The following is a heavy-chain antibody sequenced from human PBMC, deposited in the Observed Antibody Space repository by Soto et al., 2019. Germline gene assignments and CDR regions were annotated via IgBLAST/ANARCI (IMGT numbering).Heavy chain of an antibody. D-gene: IGHD3-16*01. V-gene: IGHV5-51*01. CDR3: ARASGGEYYDRRNWYSAN. Sequence: GESLKISCKGSGYKFIDYWIGWVRQVPGKGLEWMGSIYPGDFDIKYGPSFHGQVTISADKSITTVYLHWSGLKASDTGIYYCARASGGEYYDRRNWYSANWGQGTQVTVSS. J-gene: IGHJ4*02. CDR2: IYPGDFDI. CDR1: GYKFIDYW.